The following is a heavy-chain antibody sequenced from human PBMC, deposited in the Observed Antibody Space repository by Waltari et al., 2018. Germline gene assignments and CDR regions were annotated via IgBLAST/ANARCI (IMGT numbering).Heavy chain of an antibody. Sequence: QVRLQQWGTGLLKPSETLSLTCAVYGGSLSGSHWSWTRPPPGKGLAWVGEIHHEGSTNYNPDLKSRVTMYVDTSKNQFSLNLRSVSTADTAVYYCARAPFGGYDYVGGTYRYFYYYMDVWGKGTTVAVSS. CDR3: ARAPFGGYDYVGGTYRYFYYYMDV. V-gene: IGHV4-34*01. CDR2: IHHEGST. CDR1: GGSLSGSH. J-gene: IGHJ6*03. D-gene: IGHD3-16*02.